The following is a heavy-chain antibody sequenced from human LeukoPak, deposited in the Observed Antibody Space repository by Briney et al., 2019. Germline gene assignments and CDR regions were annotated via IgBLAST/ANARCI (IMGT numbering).Heavy chain of an antibody. CDR2: IGSKANSYAT. Sequence: GGSLKLSCAAPGFTFSGSAMHWVRQASGKGLEWVGRIGSKANSYATAYAASVKGRFTISRDDSKNTAYLQMNSLKTEDTAVYYCTRHQLGSGWYNYWGQGTLVTVSS. CDR1: GFTFSGSA. J-gene: IGHJ4*02. CDR3: TRHQLGSGWYNY. V-gene: IGHV3-73*01. D-gene: IGHD6-19*01.